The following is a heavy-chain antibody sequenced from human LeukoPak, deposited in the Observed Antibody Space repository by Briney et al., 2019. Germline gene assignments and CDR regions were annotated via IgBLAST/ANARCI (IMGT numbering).Heavy chain of an antibody. V-gene: IGHV3-21*01. CDR3: ARDPPYYDNSGYYFDY. D-gene: IGHD3-22*01. J-gene: IGHJ4*02. CDR1: GFTFSPYS. Sequence: GGSLRLSCAASGFTFSPYSMNWVRQAPGKGLEWVSYIYDSSLYIYYADSVKGRFTISRDNTKNSLYLQMNSMRAEDTAVYYCARDPPYYDNSGYYFDYWGQGTLVTVSS. CDR2: IYDSSLYI.